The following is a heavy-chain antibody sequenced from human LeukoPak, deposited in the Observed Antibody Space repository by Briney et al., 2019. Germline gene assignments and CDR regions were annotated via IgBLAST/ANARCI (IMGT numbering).Heavy chain of an antibody. V-gene: IGHV3-48*01. Sequence: KSGGSLRLSCAASGFTFSSYSMNWVRQAPGKGLEWVSYISSSSSTIYYADSVKGRFTISRDNAKNSLYLQMNSLRAEDTAVYYCARAAYSSSWPNYHFYYYMDVWGKGTTVTVSS. CDR3: ARAAYSSSWPNYHFYYYMDV. CDR1: GFTFSSYS. CDR2: ISSSSSTI. D-gene: IGHD6-13*01. J-gene: IGHJ6*03.